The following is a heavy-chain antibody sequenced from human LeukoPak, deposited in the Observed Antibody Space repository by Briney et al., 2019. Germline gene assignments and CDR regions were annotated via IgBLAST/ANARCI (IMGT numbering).Heavy chain of an antibody. CDR2: IYASGTT. D-gene: IGHD6-19*01. Sequence: SETLSLTCTVAGGSITSGRYDWSWIRQPAGKGLEWIGRIYASGTTDYNPSLKSRVTISVDTSKNQFSLKLTPVTAGDTAVYYCARDRGSSGWNDYWRQGTLVTVSS. J-gene: IGHJ4*02. V-gene: IGHV4-61*02. CDR1: GGSITSGRYD. CDR3: ARDRGSSGWNDY.